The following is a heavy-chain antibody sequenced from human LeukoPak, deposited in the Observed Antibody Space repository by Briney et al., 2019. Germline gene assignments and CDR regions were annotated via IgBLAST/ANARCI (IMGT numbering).Heavy chain of an antibody. D-gene: IGHD6-13*01. CDR1: GFTFSSYS. V-gene: IGHV3-21*01. J-gene: IGHJ4*02. CDR2: ISSSSSYI. CDR3: ARDDQYSSTCYDY. Sequence: GGSLRLSCAASGFTFSSYSMNWVRQAPGKGLEWVSSISSSSSYIYYADSVKGRFTISRDNAKNSLYLQMNSLRAEDTAVYYCARDDQYSSTCYDYWGQGTLVTVSS.